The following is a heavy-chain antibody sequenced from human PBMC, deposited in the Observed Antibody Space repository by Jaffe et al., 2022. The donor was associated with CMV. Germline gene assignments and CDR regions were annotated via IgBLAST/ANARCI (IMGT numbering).Heavy chain of an antibody. CDR1: GGSFSGYY. CDR3: ARGHLPDNFPYYYYYMDV. D-gene: IGHD1-20*01. CDR2: INHSGST. J-gene: IGHJ6*03. Sequence: QVQLQQWGAGLLKPSETLSLTCAVYGGSFSGYYWSWIRQPPGKGLEWIGEINHSGSTNYNPSLKSRVTISVDTSKNQFSLKLSSVTAADTAVYYCARGHLPDNFPYYYYYMDVWGKGTTVTVSS. V-gene: IGHV4-34*01.